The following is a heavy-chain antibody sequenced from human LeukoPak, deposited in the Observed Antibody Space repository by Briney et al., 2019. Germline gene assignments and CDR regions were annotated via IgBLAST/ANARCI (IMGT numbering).Heavy chain of an antibody. V-gene: IGHV3-48*01. J-gene: IGHJ3*02. Sequence: PGGSLRLSCAASGFTFSSYSMNWVRQAPGKGLEWVSYISSSSSTIYYADSVKGRFTISRDNAKNSLYLQMNSLRAEDTAVYYCARGLLYCSSTSCYLDAFDIWGQGTMVTVSS. CDR3: ARGLLYCSSTSCYLDAFDI. D-gene: IGHD2-2*01. CDR1: GFTFSSYS. CDR2: ISSSSSTI.